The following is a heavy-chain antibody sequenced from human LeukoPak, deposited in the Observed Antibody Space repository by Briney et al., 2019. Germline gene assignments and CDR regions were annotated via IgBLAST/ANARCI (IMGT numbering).Heavy chain of an antibody. D-gene: IGHD3-10*01. Sequence: SETLSLTCAVYGGSFSGYYWSWIRQPPGKGLEWIGEINHSGSTNYNPSLKSRVTISVDTSKNQFSLQLNSVTPEDTAVYYCARDLLIRGYGSERQKYYFDYWGQGTLVTVSS. CDR1: GGSFSGYY. CDR2: INHSGST. V-gene: IGHV4-34*01. CDR3: ARDLLIRGYGSERQKYYFDY. J-gene: IGHJ4*02.